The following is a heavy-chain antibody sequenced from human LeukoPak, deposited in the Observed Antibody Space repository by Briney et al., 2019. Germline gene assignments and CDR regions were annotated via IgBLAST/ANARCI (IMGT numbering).Heavy chain of an antibody. CDR2: IHYSGST. Sequence: PSETLSLTCTVSGGSISSYYWSWIRQPPGKGLEWIGYIHYSGSTSYNPSLKSRVTISVDTSKNQISLKVRSATAADTAVYYCARTTEDCSSTSCYQYWFDPWGQGTLVTVSS. CDR3: ARTTEDCSSTSCYQYWFDP. CDR1: GGSISSYY. V-gene: IGHV4-59*01. J-gene: IGHJ5*02. D-gene: IGHD2-2*01.